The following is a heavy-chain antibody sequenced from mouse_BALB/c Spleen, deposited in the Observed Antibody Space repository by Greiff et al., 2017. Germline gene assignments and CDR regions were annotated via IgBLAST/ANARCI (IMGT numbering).Heavy chain of an antibody. V-gene: IGHV1-9*01. CDR2: ILPGSGST. CDR3: AREGYYGSSLDAMDY. D-gene: IGHD1-1*01. Sequence: VQLHQSGAELMKPGASVKISCKATGYTFSSYWIEWVKQRPGHGLEWIGEILPGSGSTNYNEKFKGKATFTADTSSNTAYMQLSSLTSEDSAVYYCAREGYYGSSLDAMDYWGQGTSVTVSS. J-gene: IGHJ4*01. CDR1: GYTFSSYW.